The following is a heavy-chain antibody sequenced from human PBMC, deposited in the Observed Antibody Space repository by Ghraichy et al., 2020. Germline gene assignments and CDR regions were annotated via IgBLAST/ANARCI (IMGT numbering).Heavy chain of an antibody. V-gene: IGHV3-21*01. CDR3: ARDQGSGYDYFSGYFDY. Sequence: ESLNISCAASGFTFSSYSMNWVRQAPGKGLEWVSSISSSSSYIYYADSVKGRFTISRDNAKNSLYLQMNSLRAEDTAVYYCARDQGSGYDYFSGYFDYWGQGTLVTVSS. CDR2: ISSSSSYI. J-gene: IGHJ4*02. CDR1: GFTFSSYS. D-gene: IGHD5-12*01.